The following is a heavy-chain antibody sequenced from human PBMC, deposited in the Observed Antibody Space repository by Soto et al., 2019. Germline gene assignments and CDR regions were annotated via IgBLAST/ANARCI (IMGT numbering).Heavy chain of an antibody. CDR1: GVSISSTIYY. V-gene: IGHV4-39*01. CDR3: ARHFTKTDYYYYMAV. Sequence: QLQLQESGPGLVKPSETLSLTCTVSGVSISSTIYYWGWIRQPPGKGLEWIGTLYYSGSTYYNPSLKSRITMSVDTSKNHLSLRLSSVTAADTAVYYCARHFTKTDYYYYMAVWGKGTTVTVSS. CDR2: LYYSGST. J-gene: IGHJ6*03.